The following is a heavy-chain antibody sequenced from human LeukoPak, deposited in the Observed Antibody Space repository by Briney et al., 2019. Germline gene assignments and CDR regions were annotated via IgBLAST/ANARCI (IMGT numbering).Heavy chain of an antibody. D-gene: IGHD1-1*01. V-gene: IGHV4-59*01. J-gene: IGHJ3*02. CDR2: ISNGGTT. Sequence: PSETLSLTCTVSGGPINYYYWSWIRQPPGKGLEWIGYISNGGTTNYNPSLKSRVTISVDKSKNQLSLKLGSVTAADTAVYHCVRLQPNTGEWAFDIWGQGTLVTVS. CDR3: VRLQPNTGEWAFDI. CDR1: GGPINYYY.